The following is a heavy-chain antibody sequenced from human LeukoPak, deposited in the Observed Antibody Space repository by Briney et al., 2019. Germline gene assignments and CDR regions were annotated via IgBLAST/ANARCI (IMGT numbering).Heavy chain of an antibody. CDR1: GFTVSSNY. V-gene: IGHV3-53*01. J-gene: IGHJ4*02. CDR3: ARGRGYYYDSSGYYYPYYFDY. Sequence: GGSLRLSCAASGFTVSSNYMSWVRQAPGKGLEWVSVIYSGGSTYYADSVKGRFTISRDNSKNTLYLQMNSLRAEDTAVYYCARGRGYYYDSSGYYYPYYFDYWGQGTLVTVSS. D-gene: IGHD3-22*01. CDR2: IYSGGST.